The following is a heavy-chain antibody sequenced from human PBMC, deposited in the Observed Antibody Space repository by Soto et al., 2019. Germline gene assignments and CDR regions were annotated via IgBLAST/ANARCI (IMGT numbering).Heavy chain of an antibody. CDR1: GGSISSYY. D-gene: IGHD1-1*01. CDR3: ARTTNNYCGMDV. Sequence: SETLSLTCTVSGGSISSYYWSWIRQPPGKGLEWIGYIYHSGSTNYNPSLKSRVTISVDTSKNQFSLKLSSVTAADTAVYYCARTTNNYCGMDVWDQGTTVTVSS. CDR2: IYHSGST. V-gene: IGHV4-59*12. J-gene: IGHJ6*02.